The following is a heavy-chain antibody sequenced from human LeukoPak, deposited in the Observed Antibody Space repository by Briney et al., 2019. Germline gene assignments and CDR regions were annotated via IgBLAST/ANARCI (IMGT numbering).Heavy chain of an antibody. D-gene: IGHD3-16*01. CDR3: ARDVYDYVWGSYSLDY. Sequence: PGGSLRLSCAASGFTVTSNYMSWVRQAPGKGLEWVSYISSSGSTIYYADFVKGRFTISRDNAKNSLYLQMNSLRAEDTAVYYCARDVYDYVWGSYSLDYWGQGTLVTVSS. V-gene: IGHV3-48*03. CDR1: GFTVTSNY. J-gene: IGHJ4*02. CDR2: ISSSGSTI.